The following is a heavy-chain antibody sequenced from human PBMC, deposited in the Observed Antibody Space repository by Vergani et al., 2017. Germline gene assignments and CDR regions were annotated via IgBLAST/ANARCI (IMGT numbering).Heavy chain of an antibody. V-gene: IGHV3-30*02. CDR2: IQYDGSDT. CDR1: GFSVSNSG. Sequence: QVQLVESGGGVVQPGGSLRLSCVASGFSVSNSGMHWVRQTPGKGLEWVAFIQYDGSDTFYADFVEGRFTISRDNSKNSLFLQMRSLRFDDTAVYYCANGEAANRIRGWLDHWGQGALVTVSS. J-gene: IGHJ4*02. CDR3: ANGEAANRIRGWLDH. D-gene: IGHD3-10*01.